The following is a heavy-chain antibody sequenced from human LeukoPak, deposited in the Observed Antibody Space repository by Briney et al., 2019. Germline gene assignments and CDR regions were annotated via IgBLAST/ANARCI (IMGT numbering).Heavy chain of an antibody. CDR3: ARDQSLRTPLGLDY. V-gene: IGHV3-21*01. D-gene: IGHD3-3*01. J-gene: IGHJ4*02. Sequence: GGSLRLSCAASGFTFSSYSMNWVRQAPGKGLEWVSSISSSSSSYIYYADSVKGRFTISRDNAKNSLYLQMNSLRAEDTAVYYCARDQSLRTPLGLDYWGQGTLVTVSS. CDR1: GFTFSSYS. CDR2: ISSSSSSYI.